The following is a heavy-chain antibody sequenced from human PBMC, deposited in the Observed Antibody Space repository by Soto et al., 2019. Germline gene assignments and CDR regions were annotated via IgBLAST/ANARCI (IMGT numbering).Heavy chain of an antibody. Sequence: VQLVESGGGLVQPAGSLRLSCVASGFTFSTYSMNWVRQAPGKGLEWVSYISSTSCTIYYADSVKGRFTISRENAKSSLYLQLNSLRDEDTAVYYCARRDGRSGYYTFAYWGQGPLVTV. CDR2: ISSTSCTI. CDR1: GFTFSTYS. D-gene: IGHD3-22*01. J-gene: IGHJ4*02. CDR3: ARRDGRSGYYTFAY. V-gene: IGHV3-48*02.